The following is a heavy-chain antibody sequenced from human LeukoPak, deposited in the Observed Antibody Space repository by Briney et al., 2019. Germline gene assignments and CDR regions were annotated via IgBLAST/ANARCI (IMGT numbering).Heavy chain of an antibody. CDR1: GFTFSSYS. J-gene: IGHJ4*02. D-gene: IGHD6-19*01. Sequence: PGGSLRLSCAASGFTFSSYSMNWVRQAPGKGLEWVSSISSSTIYIYYADSVKGRFTISRDNAKNSLYLQMNRLRAEDTAVYYCAGDISGWLDYWGQGTLVTVSS. CDR3: AGDISGWLDY. V-gene: IGHV3-21*01. CDR2: ISSSTIYI.